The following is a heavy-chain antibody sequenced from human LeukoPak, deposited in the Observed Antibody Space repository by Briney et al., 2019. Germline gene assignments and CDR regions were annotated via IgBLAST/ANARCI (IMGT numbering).Heavy chain of an antibody. D-gene: IGHD3-16*02. J-gene: IGHJ6*03. CDR2: ISSSSSYI. V-gene: IGHV3-21*01. CDR1: GFTFSSYS. CDR3: ARVMITFGGVITRGYMDV. Sequence: GGSLRLSCAASGFTFSSYSMNWVRQAPGKGLEWVSSISSSSSYIYYADSVKGRFTISRDNAKNSLYLQMNSLRAEDTAVYYCARVMITFGGVITRGYMDVWGKGTTVTVSS.